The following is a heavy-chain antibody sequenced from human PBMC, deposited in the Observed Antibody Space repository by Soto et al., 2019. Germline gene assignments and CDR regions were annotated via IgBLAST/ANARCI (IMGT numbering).Heavy chain of an antibody. V-gene: IGHV4-34*01. J-gene: IGHJ4*02. CDR3: AGKPKPAMVRGAHPFDY. D-gene: IGHD3-10*01. CDR2: INHSGST. Sequence: SETLSLTCAVYGGSFSGYYWSWIRQPPGKGLEWIGEINHSGSTNYNPSLKSRVTISVDTPKNQFSLKLSSVTAADTVVYYCAGKPKPAMVRGAHPFDYWGQGTLVTVSS. CDR1: GGSFSGYY.